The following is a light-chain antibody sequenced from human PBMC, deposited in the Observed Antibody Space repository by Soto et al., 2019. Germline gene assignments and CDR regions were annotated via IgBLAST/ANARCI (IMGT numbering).Light chain of an antibody. V-gene: IGKV1-27*01. CDR3: QKYDIAPRT. J-gene: IGKJ4*01. CDR1: QDINNY. CDR2: AAS. Sequence: DIQMTQSPSSLSASVGDRVTITCRASQDINNYLAWYQQRPGKVPKLLIYAASTLQSGVPSRFSGSGSGTDFTLTIRSLQPEDVATYSCQKYDIAPRTFGGGTKVEIK.